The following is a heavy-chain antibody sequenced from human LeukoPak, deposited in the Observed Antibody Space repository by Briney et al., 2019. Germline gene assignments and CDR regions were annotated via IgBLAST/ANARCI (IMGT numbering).Heavy chain of an antibody. CDR3: ARRGDSSNWPY. V-gene: IGHV5-51*01. CDR2: IYPGDSDT. D-gene: IGHD6-13*01. J-gene: IGHJ4*02. CDR1: GYSFTTYW. Sequence: GESLKISCKGSGYSFTTYWIAWVRQMPGKGLEWMGVIYPGDSDTRYSPSFQGQVTISADKSISTAYLQWSSLKASDTAMYYCARRGDSSNWPYWGQGTLVTVSS.